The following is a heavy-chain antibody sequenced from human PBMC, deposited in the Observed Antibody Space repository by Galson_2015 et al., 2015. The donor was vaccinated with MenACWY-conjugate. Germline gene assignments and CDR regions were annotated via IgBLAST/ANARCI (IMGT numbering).Heavy chain of an antibody. J-gene: IGHJ5*02. D-gene: IGHD4-17*01. CDR3: ATVDYGDYYWFDP. CDR1: GYTFTSYA. Sequence: SVKVSCKASGYTFTSYAMHWVRQAPGQRLEWMGWINAGNGNTKYSQKFQGRVTITRDTSASTAYMELSSLRSEDTAVYYCATVDYGDYYWFDPWGQGTLVTVSS. CDR2: INAGNGNT. V-gene: IGHV1-3*01.